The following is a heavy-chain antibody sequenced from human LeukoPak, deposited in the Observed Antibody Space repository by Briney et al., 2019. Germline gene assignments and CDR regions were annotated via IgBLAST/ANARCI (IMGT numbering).Heavy chain of an antibody. Sequence: GGSLRLSCAVSGFTFSSYAISWVRQAQGTGLQWVSAISGSGYNTYYADSVKGRFTISRDNSKSTLYLQMDSLRAEDTAVYYCARDAYCTSASCRRDFDSWGQGTLVTVSS. J-gene: IGHJ4*02. D-gene: IGHD2-2*01. CDR2: ISGSGYNT. V-gene: IGHV3-23*01. CDR1: GFTFSSYA. CDR3: ARDAYCTSASCRRDFDS.